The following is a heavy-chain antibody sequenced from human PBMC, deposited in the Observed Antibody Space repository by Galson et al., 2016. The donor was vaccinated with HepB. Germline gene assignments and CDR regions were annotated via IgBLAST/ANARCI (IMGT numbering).Heavy chain of an antibody. CDR1: GFTFSSYA. Sequence: SLRLSCAASGFTFSSYAVHWVRQAPGKGLEGVAVIPYDGSHKSYAVSVMGRFTVSSDNSKTTPYLQMNSLRTEDTTVYYCARGNPRGYDNNVYWGQGTLVTVS. V-gene: IGHV3-30*04. D-gene: IGHD3-22*01. CDR3: ARGNPRGYDNNVY. CDR2: IPYDGSHK. J-gene: IGHJ4*02.